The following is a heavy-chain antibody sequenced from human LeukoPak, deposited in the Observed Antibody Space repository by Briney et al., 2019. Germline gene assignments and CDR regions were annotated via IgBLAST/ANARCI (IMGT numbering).Heavy chain of an antibody. CDR1: GYTFTSYA. CDR2: INAGNGNT. D-gene: IGHD4-17*01. V-gene: IGHV1-3*01. CDR3: AMDNYGDYASRWFDP. Sequence: ASVKVSRKASGYTFTSYAMHWVRQAPGQRLEWMGWINAGNGNTKYSQKFQGRVTITRDTSASTAYMELSSLRSEDTAVYYCAMDNYGDYASRWFDPWGQGTLVTVSS. J-gene: IGHJ5*02.